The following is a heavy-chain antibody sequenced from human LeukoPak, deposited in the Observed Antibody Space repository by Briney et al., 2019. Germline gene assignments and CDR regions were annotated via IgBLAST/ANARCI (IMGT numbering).Heavy chain of an antibody. CDR2: IYSGGST. Sequence: GGSLRLSCAASGFTVSSNYMSWLGQAPGKGLEWVSVIYSGGSTYYADSVKGRFTISRDNSKNTLYLQMNSLRAEDTAVYYCASSEGITIIVYWGQGALVTVSS. V-gene: IGHV3-66*01. CDR1: GFTVSSNY. J-gene: IGHJ4*02. D-gene: IGHD3-22*01. CDR3: ASSEGITIIVY.